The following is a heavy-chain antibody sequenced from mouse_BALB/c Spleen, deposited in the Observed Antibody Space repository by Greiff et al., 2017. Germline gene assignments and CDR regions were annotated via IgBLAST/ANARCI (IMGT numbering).Heavy chain of an antibody. Sequence: EVKLEESGGGLVKPGGSLKLSCAASGFTFSSYAMSWVRQSPEKRLEWVAEISSGGSYTYYPDTVTGRFTISRDNAKNTLYLEMSSLRSEDTAMYYCARITTALYYFDYWGQGTTLTVSS. D-gene: IGHD1-2*01. J-gene: IGHJ2*01. CDR2: ISSGGSYT. CDR3: ARITTALYYFDY. V-gene: IGHV5-9-4*01. CDR1: GFTFSSYA.